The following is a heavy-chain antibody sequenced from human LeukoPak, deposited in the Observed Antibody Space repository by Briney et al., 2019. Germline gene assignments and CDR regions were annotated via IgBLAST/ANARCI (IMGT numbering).Heavy chain of an antibody. Sequence: GGSLRLSCAASGFTFTSYAMSWVRQAPGKGLEWVSAISGSGGSTYYADSVKGRFTISRDNSKSTLFLQMNSLRAEDTAVYYCAKDPRVGSRVATPCHWGQGALVTVSS. V-gene: IGHV3-23*01. CDR1: GFTFTSYA. CDR2: ISGSGGST. J-gene: IGHJ4*02. D-gene: IGHD5-24*01. CDR3: AKDPRVGSRVATPCH.